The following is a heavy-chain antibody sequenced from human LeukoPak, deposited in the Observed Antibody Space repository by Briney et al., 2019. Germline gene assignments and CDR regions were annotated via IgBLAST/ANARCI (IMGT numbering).Heavy chain of an antibody. Sequence: GGSLRLSCATSDFTFRDYAMNWVRQAPGKGLEWVGRIRSNAYGGATESAAPVTGRFTISRDDSENTMYLQMNSLKIKDTAVYYCTRGSNRDDSSDFDCWGQGTLVTVSS. CDR1: DFTFRDYA. CDR2: IRSNAYGGAT. J-gene: IGHJ4*02. V-gene: IGHV3-15*07. D-gene: IGHD3-22*01. CDR3: TRGSNRDDSSDFDC.